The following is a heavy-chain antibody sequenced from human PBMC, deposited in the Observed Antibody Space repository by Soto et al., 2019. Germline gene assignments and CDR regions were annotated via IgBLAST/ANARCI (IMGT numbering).Heavy chain of an antibody. CDR3: ARDSVGSGYD. V-gene: IGHV4-59*01. Sequence: QVQLQESGPGLVKPSETLSLTCAVSAGSMSSYWWSWIRQPSGKRPEWVGYIYYSGYTNYNPSLKSRVTVSVDTSKNKFSLKLSSVTAADTALYYCARDSVGSGYDWGQRTLVTVSS. D-gene: IGHD5-12*01. CDR2: IYYSGYT. CDR1: AGSMSSYW. J-gene: IGHJ4*02.